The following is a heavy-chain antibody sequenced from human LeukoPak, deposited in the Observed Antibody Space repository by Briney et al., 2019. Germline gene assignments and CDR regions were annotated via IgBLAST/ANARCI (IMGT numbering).Heavy chain of an antibody. Sequence: SSETLSLTCTVSGGSISSYYWSWIRQPPGKGLEWIGSIYYSGSTYYNTSLKSRVTISVDTSKNQFSLKLSSVTAADTAVYYCAKNGGPHDYGDYWGQGTLVTVSS. CDR1: GGSISSYY. CDR3: AKNGGPHDYGDY. D-gene: IGHD3-16*01. CDR2: IYYSGST. V-gene: IGHV4-59*05. J-gene: IGHJ4*02.